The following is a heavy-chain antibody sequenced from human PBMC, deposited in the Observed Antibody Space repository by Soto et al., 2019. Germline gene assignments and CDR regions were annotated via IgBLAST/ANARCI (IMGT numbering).Heavy chain of an antibody. Sequence: PGGSLRLSCTASGFTFGDYAMSWFRQAPGKGLEWVGFIRSKAYGGTTEYAASVKGRFTISRDDSKSIAYLQMNSLKTEDTAVYYCTGDGVVVVTAIIYWGQGTLVTVSS. J-gene: IGHJ4*02. D-gene: IGHD2-21*02. V-gene: IGHV3-49*03. CDR1: GFTFGDYA. CDR3: TGDGVVVVTAIIY. CDR2: IRSKAYGGTT.